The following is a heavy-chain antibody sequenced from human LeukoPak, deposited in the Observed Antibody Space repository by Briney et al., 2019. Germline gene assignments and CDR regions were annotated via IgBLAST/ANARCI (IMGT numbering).Heavy chain of an antibody. CDR2: INPSGVST. D-gene: IGHD3-10*01. V-gene: IGHV1-46*01. J-gene: IGHJ5*02. CDR1: GYTFTSYY. Sequence: ASVKVSCKASGYTFTSYYMHWVRQAPGQGLEWMGIINPSGVSTSYAQKFQGRVTMTRDTSTSTVYMELSSLRSEDTAVYYCARDPDGDYYGSGSWFDPWGQGTLVTVSS. CDR3: ARDPDGDYYGSGSWFDP.